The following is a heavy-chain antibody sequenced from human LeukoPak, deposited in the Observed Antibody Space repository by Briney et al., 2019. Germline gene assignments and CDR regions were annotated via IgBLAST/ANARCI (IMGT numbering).Heavy chain of an antibody. CDR3: ARGRQSSTSLRSGFDI. D-gene: IGHD2-2*01. J-gene: IGHJ3*02. CDR2: IIPIFGTA. CDR1: GGTFSSYA. Sequence: ASVKVSCKASGGTFSSYAISWVRQAPGQGLEWMGGIIPIFGTANYAQKFQGRVTITADESTSTAYMELSSLRSEDTAVYYCARGRQSSTSLRSGFDIWGQGTMVTVSS. V-gene: IGHV1-69*13.